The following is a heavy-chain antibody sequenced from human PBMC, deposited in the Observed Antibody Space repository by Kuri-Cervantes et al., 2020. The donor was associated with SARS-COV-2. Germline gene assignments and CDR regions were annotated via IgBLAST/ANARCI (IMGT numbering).Heavy chain of an antibody. J-gene: IGHJ6*03. D-gene: IGHD3-16*01. CDR1: GFIFSNYA. CDR3: ARGAANYYMDV. CDR2: IWYDGKNE. V-gene: IGHV3-33*08. Sequence: GESLKISCEASGFIFSNYAIHWVRQAPGKGLEWVAVIWYDGKNEYYAGSVKGRFTISRDNSRNTVLLQMNILRAEDTAIYYCARGAANYYMDVWGTGTTVTVSS.